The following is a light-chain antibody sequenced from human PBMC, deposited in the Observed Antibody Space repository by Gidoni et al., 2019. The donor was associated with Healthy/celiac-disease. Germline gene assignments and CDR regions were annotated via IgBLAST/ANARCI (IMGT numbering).Light chain of an antibody. CDR2: GAS. CDR3: QQYNNWPPRT. Sequence: EIVMTQSPATLSVSPGERATLSCRLSQSVSSNLAWYQQKPGQAPRLLIYGASTRATGIPARFSGSGSGTEFTLTISSRQSEDFAVYYCQQYNNWPPRTFGQGTKVEIK. J-gene: IGKJ1*01. CDR1: QSVSSN. V-gene: IGKV3-15*01.